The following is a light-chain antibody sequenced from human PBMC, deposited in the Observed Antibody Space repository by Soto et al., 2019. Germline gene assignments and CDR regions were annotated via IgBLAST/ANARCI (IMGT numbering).Light chain of an antibody. J-gene: IGKJ2*01. Sequence: EIVMTQSPATLSLSPGERATLSCRASQTIDNTLAWYQRKPGQAPRLLIYDASTRATGVPARSSGSGSGTDFTLTISSLQSEDFAVYYCQHYNYWPYTFGQGTKVEIK. CDR3: QHYNYWPYT. V-gene: IGKV3-15*01. CDR1: QTIDNT. CDR2: DAS.